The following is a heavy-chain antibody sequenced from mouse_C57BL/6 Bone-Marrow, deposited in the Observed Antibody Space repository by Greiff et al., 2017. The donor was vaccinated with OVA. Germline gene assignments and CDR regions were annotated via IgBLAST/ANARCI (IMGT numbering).Heavy chain of an antibody. D-gene: IGHD2-3*01. J-gene: IGHJ3*01. CDR2: ISSGGSYT. Sequence: EVHLVESGGDLVKPGGSLKLSCAASGFTFSSYGMSWVRQTPDKRLEWVATISSGGSYTYYPDSVKGRFTISRDNAKNTLYLQMSSLKSEDTAMYYCARRYDGYYVTGTGAWFAYWGQGTLVTVSA. CDR3: ARRYDGYYVTGTGAWFAY. CDR1: GFTFSSYG. V-gene: IGHV5-6*01.